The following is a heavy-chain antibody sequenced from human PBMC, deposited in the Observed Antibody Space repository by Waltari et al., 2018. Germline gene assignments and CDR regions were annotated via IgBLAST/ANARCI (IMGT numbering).Heavy chain of an antibody. CDR2: IYYSGST. CDR1: GGSISSTSYY. D-gene: IGHD3-10*02. J-gene: IGHJ5*02. CDR3: ARVFGVQGAPHWFEP. V-gene: IGHV4-39*07. Sequence: QLQLQESGPGLVKPSETLSLTCPVPGGSISSTSYYWGWIRQPPGKGLEWIGSIYYSGSTYYNPSLKSRVTISVDTSKNQFSLKLSSVTAADTAVYYCARVFGVQGAPHWFEPWGQGTLVTVSS.